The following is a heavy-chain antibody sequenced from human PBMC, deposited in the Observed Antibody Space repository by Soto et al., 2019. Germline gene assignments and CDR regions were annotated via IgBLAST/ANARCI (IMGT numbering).Heavy chain of an antibody. CDR2: IVTAGHT. CDR1: GFTFSDYD. V-gene: IGHV3-13*04. D-gene: IGHD2-21*01. J-gene: IGHJ3*02. Sequence: EVQLVESGGGLVQPGGSLRLSCAASGFTFSDYDMHWVRQAPGKGLEWVSAIVTAGHTYYADSVKGRFTISRENAKNSLYLQMNSLRAGHTAVYYCAREGEDGDAFDMWGQGTMVTVSS. CDR3: AREGEDGDAFDM.